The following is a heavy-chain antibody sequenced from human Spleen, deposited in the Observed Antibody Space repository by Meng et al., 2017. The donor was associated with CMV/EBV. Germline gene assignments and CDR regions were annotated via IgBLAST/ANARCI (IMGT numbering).Heavy chain of an antibody. CDR1: GGSISTYY. CDR2: IYYSGT. V-gene: IGHV4-59*01. Sequence: GSLRLSCTVSGGSISTYYWSWIRQTPGKGLEWIGYIYYSGTKYNPSLKSRVTMSVDTSKNYFSLKLTSVTAADTAVYYCARGSYYDFWSGSNAGFDSWGQGTLVTVSS. J-gene: IGHJ4*02. D-gene: IGHD3-3*01. CDR3: ARGSYYDFWSGSNAGFDS.